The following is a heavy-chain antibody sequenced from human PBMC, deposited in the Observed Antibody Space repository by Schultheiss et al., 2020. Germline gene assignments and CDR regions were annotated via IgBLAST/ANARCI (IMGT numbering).Heavy chain of an antibody. CDR2: IKQDGSEK. D-gene: IGHD3-3*01. V-gene: IGHV3-7*01. J-gene: IGHJ4*02. CDR3: AKVLERNYDFWTGYYNGWCFDY. Sequence: GGSLRLSCAASGFTFSNAWMSWVRQAPGKGLEWVANIKQDGSEKYYVDSVKGRFTISRDNAKNSLYLQMNSLRAEDTAVYYCAKVLERNYDFWTGYYNGWCFDYWGQGSLVTVSS. CDR1: GFTFSNAW.